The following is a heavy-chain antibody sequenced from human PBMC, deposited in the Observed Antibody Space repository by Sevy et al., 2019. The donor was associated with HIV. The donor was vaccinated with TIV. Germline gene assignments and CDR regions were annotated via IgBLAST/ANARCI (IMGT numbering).Heavy chain of an antibody. CDR3: ARDSPGYGAYDY. CDR1: GFTFSGYW. J-gene: IGHJ4*02. CDR2: IKEDGSAE. D-gene: IGHD5-18*01. V-gene: IGHV3-7*01. Sequence: GESLKISCAASGFTFSGYWMTWVRQAPGKGLEWVANIKEDGSAEYYVDSVKGRFTISRDNAKNSFFLQLNSLRVEDTAMYYCARDSPGYGAYDYLGQGTLVTVSS.